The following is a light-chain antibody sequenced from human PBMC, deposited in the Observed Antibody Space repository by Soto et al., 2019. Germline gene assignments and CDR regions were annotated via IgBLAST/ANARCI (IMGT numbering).Light chain of an antibody. V-gene: IGLV2-14*01. CDR3: SSYTSSSILGV. CDR1: STDVGGYNY. CDR2: EVS. Sequence: QSALTQPASVSGSPGQSITISCTGTSTDVGGYNYVSWYQHHPGKAPKLMIYEVSNRPSGVSNRFSGSKSGNTASLTISGLLAEDEADYYCSSYTSSSILGVFGGGTKLT. J-gene: IGLJ2*01.